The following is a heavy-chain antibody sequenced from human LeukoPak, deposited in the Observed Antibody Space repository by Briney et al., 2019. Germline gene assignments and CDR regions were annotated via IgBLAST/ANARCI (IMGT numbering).Heavy chain of an antibody. CDR3: ARVVVGATWDAFDI. D-gene: IGHD1-26*01. J-gene: IGHJ3*02. CDR1: GFTFSSYW. CDR2: IKQDGSEK. V-gene: IGHV3-7*01. Sequence: GGSLRFSCVASGFTFSSYWMSWVRQAPGKGLEWVANIKQDGSEKYYVDSVKGRFTISRDNAKNSLYLQMNSLRAEDTAVYYCARVVVGATWDAFDIWGQGTMVTVSS.